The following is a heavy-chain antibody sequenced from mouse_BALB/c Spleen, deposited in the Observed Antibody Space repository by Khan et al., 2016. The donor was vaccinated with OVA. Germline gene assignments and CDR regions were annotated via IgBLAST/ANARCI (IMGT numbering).Heavy chain of an antibody. CDR1: GFTFSNFG. V-gene: IGHV5-17*02. Sequence: EVELVESGGGLVQPGGSRKLSCAASGFTFSNFGMHWVRQAPEKGLEWVAYISSGSFTINYADTVQGRFTISRDKPKNTLFLQMNSLRSEDTAMYYCTRDYYGSSYVADWGQGTLVTFSA. J-gene: IGHJ3*01. CDR3: TRDYYGSSYVAD. D-gene: IGHD1-1*01. CDR2: ISSGSFTI.